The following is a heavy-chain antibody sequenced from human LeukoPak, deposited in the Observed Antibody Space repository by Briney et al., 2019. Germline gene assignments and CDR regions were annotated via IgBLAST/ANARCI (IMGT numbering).Heavy chain of an antibody. CDR1: GDSISMHY. CDR2: IDHTGST. CDR3: ARGRVSSSSWSGTYYYYFYMDV. V-gene: IGHV4-59*11. D-gene: IGHD6-13*01. J-gene: IGHJ6*03. Sequence: SETLSLTCSVSGDSISMHYWSWIRQPPGKGLEWIGYIDHTGSTNYNPSLNSRVTISRDTSKNHFSLELSSVTAADTAVYFCARGRVSSSSWSGTYYYYFYMDVWGKGTTVTVSS.